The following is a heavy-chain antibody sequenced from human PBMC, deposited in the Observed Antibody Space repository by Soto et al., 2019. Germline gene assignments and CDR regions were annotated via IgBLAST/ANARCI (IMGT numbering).Heavy chain of an antibody. V-gene: IGHV4-61*01. D-gene: IGHD3-3*01. CDR2: MSYSGTT. Sequence: QVQLQESGPGLVKPSETLSLTCTVSGGSVSSGSYYWSWIRQPPGKGLEWIAYMSYSGTTNYNPSLKNRISISVDTSKNQFSLKLSSLTAADKAVYYCARAINFDFWSDSESGYYFDYWGQGTLVTVSS. CDR3: ARAINFDFWSDSESGYYFDY. J-gene: IGHJ4*02. CDR1: GGSVSSGSYY.